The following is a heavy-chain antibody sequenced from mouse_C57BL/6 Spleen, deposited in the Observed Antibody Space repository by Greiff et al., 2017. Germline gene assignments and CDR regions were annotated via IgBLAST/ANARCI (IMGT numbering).Heavy chain of an antibody. V-gene: IGHV1-69*01. J-gene: IGHJ1*03. Sequence: QVQLKQPGAELVMPGASVKLSCKASGYTFTSYWMHWVKQRPGQGLEWIGEIDPSDSYTNYNQKFKGKSTLTVDKSSSTAYMQLSSLTSEDSAVYYCARPFITTVVASNWYFDVWGTGTTVTVSS. CDR2: IDPSDSYT. CDR3: ARPFITTVVASNWYFDV. D-gene: IGHD1-1*01. CDR1: GYTFTSYW.